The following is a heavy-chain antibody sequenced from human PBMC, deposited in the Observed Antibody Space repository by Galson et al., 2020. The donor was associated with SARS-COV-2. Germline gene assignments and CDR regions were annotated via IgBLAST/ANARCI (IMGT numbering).Heavy chain of an antibody. CDR1: GFTFSSYW. CDR3: ARGGMYYYDSSGYYNSGMDV. J-gene: IGHJ6*02. CDR2: IKQDESEK. V-gene: IGHV3-7*04. D-gene: IGHD3-22*01. Sequence: PGGSLRLSCAASGFTFSSYWMSWVRQAPGKGLEWVANIKQDESEKYYVDSVKGRFTISRDNAKNSLYLQMNSLRAEDTAVYYCARGGMYYYDSSGYYNSGMDVWGQGTTVTVSS.